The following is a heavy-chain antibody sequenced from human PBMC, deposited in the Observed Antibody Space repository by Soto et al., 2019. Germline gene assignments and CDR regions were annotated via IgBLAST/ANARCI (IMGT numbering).Heavy chain of an antibody. J-gene: IGHJ4*02. CDR2: IWYDGSNK. D-gene: IGHD6-13*01. V-gene: IGHV3-33*01. Sequence: QVQLVESGGGVVQPGRSLRLSCAASGFTFSSYGMHWVRQAPGKGLEWVAVIWYDGSNKYYADSVKGRFTISRDNSKNTGYLEMNSLGAGGTAVYYWARGGGSTGYSSSWLKNDYWGQGTLVTVSS. CDR3: ARGGGSTGYSSSWLKNDY. CDR1: GFTFSSYG.